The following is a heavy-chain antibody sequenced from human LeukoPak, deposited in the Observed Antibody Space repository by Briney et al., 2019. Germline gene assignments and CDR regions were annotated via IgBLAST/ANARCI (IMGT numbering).Heavy chain of an antibody. Sequence: GGSLRLSCAASGFTFSSYWMHWVRQAPGKGLVWVSRINSDGSSTSYADSVKGRFTISRDNAKNSLYLQMNSLRAEDTAVYYCARNYYDSSGLDYWGQGTLVTVSS. CDR3: ARNYYDSSGLDY. CDR2: INSDGSST. CDR1: GFTFSSYW. D-gene: IGHD3-22*01. V-gene: IGHV3-74*01. J-gene: IGHJ4*02.